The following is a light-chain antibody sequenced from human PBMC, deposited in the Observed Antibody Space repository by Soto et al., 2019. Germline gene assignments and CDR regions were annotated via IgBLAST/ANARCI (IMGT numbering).Light chain of an antibody. CDR2: GTS. V-gene: IGKV3-20*01. CDR3: QVHRPSPPGYT. J-gene: IGKJ2*01. Sequence: EIVLTQSPGTLYLSPGERATLSCRTSLFFYNSQWAWYQQRSGHSPRLLLQGTSSMSAGIPDRFSGSGSGTDFVLTVSRLEPEDCARYYCQVHRPSPPGYTFGQGTKLEIK. CDR1: LFFYNSQ.